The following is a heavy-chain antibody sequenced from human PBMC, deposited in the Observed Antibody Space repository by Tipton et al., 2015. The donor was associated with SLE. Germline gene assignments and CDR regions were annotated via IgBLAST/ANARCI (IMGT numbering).Heavy chain of an antibody. CDR1: GGSISSNS. J-gene: IGHJ6*02. Sequence: TLSLTCSVSGGSISSNSWIWIRQPPGKGLDWIGYISSGGGTNYNPSLKSRVTISVDMAKNQFSLKLTSVTAADTAMYYCARGMVTWRGAIVGVDVWGQGTTVNVS. V-gene: IGHV4-59*08. D-gene: IGHD2-21*02. CDR2: ISSGGGT. CDR3: ARGMVTWRGAIVGVDV.